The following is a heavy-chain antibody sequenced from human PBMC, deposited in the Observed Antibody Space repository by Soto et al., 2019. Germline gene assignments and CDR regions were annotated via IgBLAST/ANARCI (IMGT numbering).Heavy chain of an antibody. CDR2: TYYRSKWYN. J-gene: IGHJ5*02. Sequence: PSQTLSLTCAISGDSVSGSSVAWNWIRQSPSRGLEWLGRTYYRSKWYNDYAVSVKSRITINPDTSKNQFPLQLNSVTPEDTAVYFCAREYGRMFDPWGQGTLVTVSS. V-gene: IGHV6-1*01. D-gene: IGHD4-17*01. CDR3: AREYGRMFDP. CDR1: GDSVSGSSVA.